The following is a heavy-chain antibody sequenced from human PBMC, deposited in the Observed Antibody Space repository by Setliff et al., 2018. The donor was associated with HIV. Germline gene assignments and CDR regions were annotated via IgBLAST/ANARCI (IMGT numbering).Heavy chain of an antibody. CDR2: LNPSEGTT. D-gene: IGHD6-19*01. CDR3: VRGYRSAWNSWFDA. V-gene: IGHV1-46*01. CDR1: GYTFTTYY. J-gene: IGHJ5*02. Sequence: ASVKVSCKASGYTFTTYYIHWVRQAPGQGLEWMGILNPSEGTTSFEQKFQGRVTMTRDTSTSTVYMDLSSLRADDTAVYYCVRGYRSAWNSWFDAWGQGTRVTVS.